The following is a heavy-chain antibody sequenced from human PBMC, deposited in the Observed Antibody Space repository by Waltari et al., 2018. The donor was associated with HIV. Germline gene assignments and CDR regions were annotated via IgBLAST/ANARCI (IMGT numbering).Heavy chain of an antibody. CDR2: INSRGDN. D-gene: IGHD3-16*01. Sequence: QVQLQQWGAGLLKPSETLSLTCAVYGGTFKTYSWTWIRQYPGRGLEWIGEINSRGDNKFYPSFKSRRKFTLSKSKNQFPLGINLVTRAEACLYYCARGLWKKLALVIRLYADYYDVIAVWGQGTTV. CDR3: ARGLWKKLALVIRLYADYYDVIAV. CDR1: GGTFKTYS. V-gene: IGHV4-34*02. J-gene: IGHJ6*02.